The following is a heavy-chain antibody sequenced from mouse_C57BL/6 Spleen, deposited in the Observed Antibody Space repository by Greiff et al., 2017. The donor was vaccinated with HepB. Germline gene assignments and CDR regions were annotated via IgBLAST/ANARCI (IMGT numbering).Heavy chain of an antibody. J-gene: IGHJ3*01. CDR2: INPYNGGT. V-gene: IGHV1-19*01. D-gene: IGHD1-1*01. Sequence: VQLQQSGPVLVKPGASVKMSCKASGYTFTDYYMNWVKQSHGKSLEWIGVINPYNGGTSYNQNFKGKATLTVDKSSSTAYMELNSLTSEDSAVYYCARDYGSSYRFAYWGQGTLVTVSA. CDR1: GYTFTDYY. CDR3: ARDYGSSYRFAY.